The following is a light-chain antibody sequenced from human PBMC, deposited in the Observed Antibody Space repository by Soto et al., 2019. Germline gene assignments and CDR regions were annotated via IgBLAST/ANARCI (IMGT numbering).Light chain of an antibody. CDR2: DAS. CDR1: QSVNSN. Sequence: EIVMTQSPATLSVSPGERATLSCRASQSVNSNLAWYRQKPGQAPRLLISDASTRATGVPARFSGSGSGTEFTLTISSLQSSDSGIYYCQQYQFWPPLTFGGGTKVEIK. V-gene: IGKV3-15*01. J-gene: IGKJ4*01. CDR3: QQYQFWPPLT.